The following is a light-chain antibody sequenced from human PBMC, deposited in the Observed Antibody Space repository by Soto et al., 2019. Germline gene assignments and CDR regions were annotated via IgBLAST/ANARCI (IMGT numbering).Light chain of an antibody. CDR3: XXXXXXXEX. CDR2: KAS. J-gene: IGKJ1*01. V-gene: IGKV1-5*03. CDR1: QTIRSW. Sequence: DIQMTQSPSTLSGSVGDRGTITCRASQTIRSWLARYQQKPGKAPKLLIYKASTLKSGVPSRFSGSGSGTEFTLTISSLQPDDFATXXXXXXXXXXEXFGQGTKVDIK.